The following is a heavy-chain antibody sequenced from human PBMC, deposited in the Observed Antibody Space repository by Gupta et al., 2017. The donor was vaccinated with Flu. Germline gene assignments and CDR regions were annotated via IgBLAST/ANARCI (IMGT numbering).Heavy chain of an antibody. Sequence: EVQLLESVGGFVQPVGSLRLSFAASGFTFSSYAMSGVRQAPGKGLEWVSAMSGSGGSTYYAESVKGRFSISRDNSKNTLYLQMNSLRAEDTAVFYCAKVPRSCIDGVCNNDYGMDVWGQGTTVTVSS. CDR1: GFTFSSYA. D-gene: IGHD2-8*01. J-gene: IGHJ6*02. CDR3: AKVPRSCIDGVCNNDYGMDV. CDR2: MSGSGGST. V-gene: IGHV3-23*01.